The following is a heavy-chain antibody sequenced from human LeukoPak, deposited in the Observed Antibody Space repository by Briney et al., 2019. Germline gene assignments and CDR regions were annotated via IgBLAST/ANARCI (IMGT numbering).Heavy chain of an antibody. CDR2: INWNGGST. V-gene: IGHV3-20*04. Sequence: GGSLRLSCAASGFTFDDYGMSWVRQAPGKGVEWVSGINWNGGSTVYADSVKGRFTISRDNAKNCLYRKMNSLRAQDTALYYCARVYYYDSSGYLDGLDYWGQGTLVTVSS. CDR1: GFTFDDYG. CDR3: ARVYYYDSSGYLDGLDY. D-gene: IGHD3-22*01. J-gene: IGHJ4*02.